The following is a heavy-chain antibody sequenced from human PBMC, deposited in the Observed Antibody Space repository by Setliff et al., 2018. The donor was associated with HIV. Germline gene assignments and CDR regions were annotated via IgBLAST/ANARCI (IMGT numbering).Heavy chain of an antibody. CDR1: GFSFASAW. CDR3: AKNLYTSRWSPLDY. J-gene: IGHJ4*02. D-gene: IGHD6-13*01. V-gene: IGHV3-30*02. Sequence: LRLSCAASGFSFASAWMNWVRRAPGKGLEWVAFIRSDESDEHYADSVKGRFTISRDNSKKTLYLQMNSLRGEDTAVYYCAKNLYTSRWSPLDYWGQGTLVTVSS. CDR2: IRSDESDE.